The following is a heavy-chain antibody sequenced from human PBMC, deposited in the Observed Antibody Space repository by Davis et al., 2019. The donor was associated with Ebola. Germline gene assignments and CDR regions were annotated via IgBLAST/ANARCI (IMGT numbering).Heavy chain of an antibody. J-gene: IGHJ2*01. CDR1: GFTVSSNY. D-gene: IGHD3-10*01. CDR3: ARGTMVQGVISYWYFDL. CDR2: IYSGGST. V-gene: IGHV3-53*01. Sequence: PGGSLRLSCAASGFTVSSNYMSWVRQAPGKGLEWVSVIYSGGSTYYADSVKGRFTISRDNSKNTLHLQMNSLRAEDTAVYYCARGTMVQGVISYWYFDLWGRGTLVTVSS.